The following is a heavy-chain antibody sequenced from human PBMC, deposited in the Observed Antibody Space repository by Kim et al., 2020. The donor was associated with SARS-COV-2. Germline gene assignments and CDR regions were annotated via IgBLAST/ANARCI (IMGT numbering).Heavy chain of an antibody. CDR1: GFPFDDYA. CDR3: AKGDLLLTTARFDS. V-gene: IGHV3-43*02. D-gene: IGHD1-26*01. CDR2: ITGDGGRT. Sequence: GGSLRLSCGTSGFPFDDYAMHWVRQAPGKGLEWVSLITGDGGRTHYANSVKGRFTISRANTKNSLYLQMSSLRTEDIALYFCAKGDLLLTTARFDSWGQGTLVIVSS. J-gene: IGHJ4*02.